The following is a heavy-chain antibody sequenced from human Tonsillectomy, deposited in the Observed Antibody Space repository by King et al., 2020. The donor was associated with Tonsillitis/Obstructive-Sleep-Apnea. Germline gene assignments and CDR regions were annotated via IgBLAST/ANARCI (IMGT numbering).Heavy chain of an antibody. D-gene: IGHD3-16*01. CDR3: SRGGGHGMGFGY. J-gene: IGHJ4*02. Sequence: VQLVESGGGLVQSGGSLRLSCAASGFTISSYWMSWVRQAPGKGLEWVANIKQDGSEKHYADSVKGRFTISRDNAKNSLYLQLNSLRAEDTAVYYCSRGGGHGMGFGYWGQGTLVTDSS. V-gene: IGHV3-7*01. CDR1: GFTISSYW. CDR2: IKQDGSEK.